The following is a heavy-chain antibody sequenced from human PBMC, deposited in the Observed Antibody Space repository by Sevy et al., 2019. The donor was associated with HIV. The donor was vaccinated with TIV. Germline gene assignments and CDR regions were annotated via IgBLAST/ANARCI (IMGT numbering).Heavy chain of an antibody. D-gene: IGHD3-16*01. V-gene: IGHV3-7*04. CDR2: IKQDESEK. CDR3: ARGEGGLSWRPYYFGF. CDR1: GFRFTDYW. J-gene: IGHJ4*02. Sequence: GGSLRLSCAASGFRFTDYWMSWVRQAPGKGLEWVATIKQDESEKYYVDSVKGRFPISRDNGKNSVSLQMKSLRVEDTGQCYCARGEGGLSWRPYYFGFRGPGTLVTVSS.